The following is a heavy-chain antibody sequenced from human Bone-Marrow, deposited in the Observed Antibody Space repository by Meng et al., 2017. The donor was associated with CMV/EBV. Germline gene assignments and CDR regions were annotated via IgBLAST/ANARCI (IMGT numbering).Heavy chain of an antibody. J-gene: IGHJ4*02. CDR3: AKELDY. CDR2: ISATGITT. V-gene: IGHV3-23*01. Sequence: GESLKISCAASGFTFRTFVMTWVRQAPGKGLEWVSGISATGITTYYADSVRGRFTVSRDNSKNTLYLQMNSLRAEDTAVYYCAKELDYWGQGTLVTVSS. CDR1: GFTFRTFV.